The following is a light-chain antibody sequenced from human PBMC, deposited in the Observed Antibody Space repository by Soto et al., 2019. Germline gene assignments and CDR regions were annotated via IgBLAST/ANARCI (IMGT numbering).Light chain of an antibody. V-gene: IGKV3-15*01. J-gene: IGKJ2*01. Sequence: EIVMTQSPATLSVSPGERATLSCRASKSVGNYLAWYQQKPGQAPRLLMYGTSTRATGIPARFSGSGSGTEFTRTISSLQSEDFAVYYCQQSNKWPLTFGQGTRLESK. CDR2: GTS. CDR3: QQSNKWPLT. CDR1: KSVGNY.